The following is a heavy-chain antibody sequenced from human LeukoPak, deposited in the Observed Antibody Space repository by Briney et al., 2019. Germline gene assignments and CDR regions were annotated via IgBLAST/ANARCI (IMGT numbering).Heavy chain of an antibody. CDR2: ISYDGSNK. Sequence: GGSLRLSCAASGFTFSSYWMSWVRQAPGKGLEWVAVISYDGSNKYYADSVKGRFTISRDNSKNTLYLQMNSLRAEDTAVYYCARDFQGYCSSTSCYVEGSTFDYWGQGTLVTVSS. V-gene: IGHV3-30-3*01. J-gene: IGHJ4*02. CDR3: ARDFQGYCSSTSCYVEGSTFDY. D-gene: IGHD2-2*01. CDR1: GFTFSSYW.